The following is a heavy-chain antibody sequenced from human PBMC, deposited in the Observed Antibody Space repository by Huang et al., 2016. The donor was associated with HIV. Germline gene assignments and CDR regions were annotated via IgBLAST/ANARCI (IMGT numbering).Heavy chain of an antibody. CDR1: GYTFTNSD. D-gene: IGHD4-17*01. J-gene: IGHJ4*02. V-gene: IGHV1-8*02. Sequence: QVHLVQSGAEVKKPGASVKVSCKASGYTFTNSDINWVRQAPGRGLEGVGWMNPNTGNTGFAQSFQGRVTMTRKTSITTAYMELTSLTSEDTAVYYCARSAYGDLDYWGLGTLVIVSS. CDR2: MNPNTGNT. CDR3: ARSAYGDLDY.